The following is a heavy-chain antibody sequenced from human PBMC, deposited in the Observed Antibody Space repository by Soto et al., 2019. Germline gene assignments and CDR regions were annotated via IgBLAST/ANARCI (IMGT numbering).Heavy chain of an antibody. CDR2: ISHDGSNK. CDR3: AKGAPWDTVVVITH. V-gene: IGHV3-30*18. Sequence: QVQLVESGGGVVQPGRSLRLSCAASGFTFSSYGMHWVCQAPGKGLEWVAVISHDGSNKYYADSVKGRFTISRDNSKNTLSLQMNGLRAEDTAVYYCAKGAPWDTVVVITHWGQGTLVTVSS. D-gene: IGHD3-22*01. CDR1: GFTFSSYG. J-gene: IGHJ4*02.